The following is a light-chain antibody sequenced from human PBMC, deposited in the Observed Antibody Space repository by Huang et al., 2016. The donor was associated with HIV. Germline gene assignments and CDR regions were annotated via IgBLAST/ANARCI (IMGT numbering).Light chain of an antibody. Sequence: DIQMTQSPSTLSASVGDRVTITCRASQSVTIWLAWYQQKPGKAPKLLIYKASTLESGVPSRVSGSGSGTEFTLTIGSVQPDDFATYYCQQYSRSATFGQGTKLEIK. J-gene: IGKJ2*01. CDR3: QQYSRSAT. CDR2: KAS. V-gene: IGKV1-5*03. CDR1: QSVTIW.